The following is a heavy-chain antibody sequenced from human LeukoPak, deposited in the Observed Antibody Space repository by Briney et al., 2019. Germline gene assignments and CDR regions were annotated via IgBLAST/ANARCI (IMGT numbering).Heavy chain of an antibody. V-gene: IGHV1-2*02. Sequence: ASVKVSCKASGYTFTGYYMHWVRQPPAQGLEWMGWINPTSGGTNYAQKFQGRVTMTRDTSISTAYMELSRLRSDDTAVYYCAREVEDTAMVTGYFDYWGQGTLVTVSS. D-gene: IGHD5-18*01. J-gene: IGHJ4*02. CDR2: INPTSGGT. CDR1: GYTFTGYY. CDR3: AREVEDTAMVTGYFDY.